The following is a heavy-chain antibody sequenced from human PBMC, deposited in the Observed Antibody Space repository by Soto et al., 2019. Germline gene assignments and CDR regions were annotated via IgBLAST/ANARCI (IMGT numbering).Heavy chain of an antibody. D-gene: IGHD3-10*01. Sequence: GGSLRLSCAVSGFTFSSNAMSWVRQAPWKGLEWVSVITNTGGDTLYADSVKGRFTISRDNSKNTLYLQMNSLRAEDTAIYYCARASGESYPGSRVFDSWGQGTRVTVSS. CDR2: ITNTGGDT. V-gene: IGHV3-23*01. J-gene: IGHJ4*02. CDR1: GFTFSSNA. CDR3: ARASGESYPGSRVFDS.